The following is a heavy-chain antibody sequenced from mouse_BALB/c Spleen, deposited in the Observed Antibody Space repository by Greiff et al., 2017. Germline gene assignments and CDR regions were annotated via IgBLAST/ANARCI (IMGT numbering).Heavy chain of an antibody. J-gene: IGHJ4*01. CDR1: GYNFTSYW. V-gene: IGHV14-3*02. Sequence: EVQLQQPGAELVKPGASVKLSCKASGYNFTSYWMHWVKQRPEQGLEWIGRIDPANGNTKYDPKFQGKATITADTSSNTAYLQLSSLTSEDTAVYYCARQLGLRRAMDYWGQGTSVTVSS. CDR3: ARQLGLRRAMDY. CDR2: IDPANGNT. D-gene: IGHD3-1*01.